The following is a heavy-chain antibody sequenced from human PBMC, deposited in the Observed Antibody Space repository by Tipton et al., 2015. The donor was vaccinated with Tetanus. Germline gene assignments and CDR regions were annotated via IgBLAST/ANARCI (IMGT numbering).Heavy chain of an antibody. J-gene: IGHJ4*02. Sequence: TLSLTCTVSGGSISSYYWSWIRQPPGKGLEWIGEINHSGSTNYNPSLKSRVTISVDTSKNQFSLKLSSVTAADTAVYYCATTDYGGKGGGYWGQGTLVTVSS. D-gene: IGHD4-23*01. V-gene: IGHV4-34*01. CDR1: GGSISSYY. CDR2: INHSGST. CDR3: ATTDYGGKGGGY.